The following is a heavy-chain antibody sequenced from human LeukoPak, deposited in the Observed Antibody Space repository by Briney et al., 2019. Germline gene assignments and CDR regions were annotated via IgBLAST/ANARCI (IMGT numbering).Heavy chain of an antibody. Sequence: SETLSLTCTVSGGSIGSYYWSWIRQPPGKGLEWIVYIYNSGSTNYNPSLKSRVTISVDTPKNKFSLKLSSVTAADTAVYHCARDTGYGGNSGADYYYYMDVWGKGTTVTVSS. D-gene: IGHD4-23*01. CDR2: IYNSGST. CDR3: ARDTGYGGNSGADYYYYMDV. V-gene: IGHV4-59*01. J-gene: IGHJ6*03. CDR1: GGSIGSYY.